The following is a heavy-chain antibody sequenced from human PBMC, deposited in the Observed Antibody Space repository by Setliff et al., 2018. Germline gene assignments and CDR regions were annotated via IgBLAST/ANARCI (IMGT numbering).Heavy chain of an antibody. CDR2: IRYDGNVK. CDR1: GFTFGGYG. D-gene: IGHD3-16*01. CDR3: AKGGTHESDY. V-gene: IGHV3-30*02. Sequence: PGGSLRLSCGAAGFTFGGYGMHWVRQAPGKGLEWVALIRYDGNVKYHADSVKDRFTISRDNSKNTLYLQMNSLRAEDTAIYYCAKGGTHESDYWGQGTLVTVSS. J-gene: IGHJ4*02.